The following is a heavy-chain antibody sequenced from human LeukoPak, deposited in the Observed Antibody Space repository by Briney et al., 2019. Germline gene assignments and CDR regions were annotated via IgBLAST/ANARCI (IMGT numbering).Heavy chain of an antibody. D-gene: IGHD1-1*01. CDR1: GFTFISYA. CDR3: ARAGLQLERHYYYGMDV. Sequence: PGASLRLSCAASGFTFISYAMSWVRQAPGMGLEWVSTIITSGSSTYYADSVKGRFTISRDNSKDTLYLQMNSLRAEDTAVYYCARAGLQLERHYYYGMDVWGKGTTVTVSS. V-gene: IGHV3-23*01. CDR2: IITSGSST. J-gene: IGHJ6*04.